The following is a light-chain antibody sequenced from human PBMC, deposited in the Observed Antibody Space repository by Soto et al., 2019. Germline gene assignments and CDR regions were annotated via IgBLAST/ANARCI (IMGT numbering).Light chain of an antibody. CDR1: QSVSSDY. CDR3: HQYITSPPT. Sequence: EIVLTQSPGTLSLSPGERATLSCTASQSVSSDYIAWYQQKPGQAPRLLIYGASSRATGIPDRFSGSGSGTDFTLTIRRLEPEDFAVYYCHQYITSPPTFGGGTKVEIK. J-gene: IGKJ4*01. V-gene: IGKV3-20*01. CDR2: GAS.